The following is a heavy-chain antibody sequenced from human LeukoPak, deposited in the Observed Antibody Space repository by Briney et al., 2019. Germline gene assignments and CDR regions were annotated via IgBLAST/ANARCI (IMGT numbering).Heavy chain of an antibody. J-gene: IGHJ4*02. CDR2: IYNSGSI. CDR3: ARGRDDDVWGSYPTCFDF. V-gene: IGHV4-61*02. Sequence: PSETLSLTCTVSGGSISSGTYYWTWIRQPAGKGLEWIGRIYNSGSISYNPSLKSRVTLSMDTSRNQFSLKLSSVTAADTAVYYCARGRDDDVWGSYPTCFDFWGQGTLVTVSS. D-gene: IGHD3-16*01. CDR1: GGSISSGTYY.